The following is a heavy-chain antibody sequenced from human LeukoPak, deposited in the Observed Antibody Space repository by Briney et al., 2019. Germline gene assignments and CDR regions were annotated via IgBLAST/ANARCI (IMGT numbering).Heavy chain of an antibody. CDR3: ARGAHYYGSGSN. D-gene: IGHD3-10*01. J-gene: IGHJ4*02. CDR2: ISSSSSYT. CDR1: GFTFRDYY. Sequence: GGSLRLSCAASGFTFRDYYMSWLRQAPAKGLEWVSYISSSSSYTNYADSVKGRFTISRDNAKNSLYLQMNSLRAEDTAVYYWARGAHYYGSGSNWGQGTLVTVSS. V-gene: IGHV3-11*05.